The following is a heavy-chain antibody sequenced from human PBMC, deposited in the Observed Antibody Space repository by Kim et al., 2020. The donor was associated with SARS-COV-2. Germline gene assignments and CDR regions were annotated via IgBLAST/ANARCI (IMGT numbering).Heavy chain of an antibody. CDR3: ARPGEGHSNTYFDF. CDR1: GYTFTNYW. CDR2: IYPDDSDT. V-gene: IGHV5-51*01. J-gene: IGHJ4*02. D-gene: IGHD4-4*01. Sequence: GESLKISCQGSGYTFTNYWIAWVRQIPGKGLEWMGIIYPDDSDTRYSPSFQGQVTISADKSINVAYLQWTSLKASDTAMYDCARPGEGHSNTYFDFWGQG.